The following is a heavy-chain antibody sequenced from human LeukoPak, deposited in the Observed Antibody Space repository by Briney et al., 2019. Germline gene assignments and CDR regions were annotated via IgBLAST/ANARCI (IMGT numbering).Heavy chain of an antibody. D-gene: IGHD2-21*01. CDR3: ARLYLDSSLFDF. CDR2: IKQDGREK. CDR1: GYTFTNYW. V-gene: IGHV3-7*01. J-gene: IGHJ4*02. Sequence: QPGGSLKLSCAASGYTFTNYWMGWVRQAPGMGLEWVANIKQDGREKYYVDSVKGRFTISRDNAKDSLYLQMNSLRVEDTALYYCARLYLDSSLFDFRGQGTLVTVSS.